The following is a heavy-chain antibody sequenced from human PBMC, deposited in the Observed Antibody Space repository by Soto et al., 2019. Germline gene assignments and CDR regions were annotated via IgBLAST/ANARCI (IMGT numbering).Heavy chain of an antibody. Sequence: EVQLLESGGGLVQPGGSLRLSCAASGFTFNNYAMGWVRQAPGKGLEWVPAITDSGDDTYYLDSVKGRFTISRDHSRSTWYLQMNSLRAEYTAIYYGARLGSSSWSPQSYFDYWGRGTLATVSS. CDR2: ITDSGDDT. CDR1: GFTFNNYA. V-gene: IGHV3-23*01. D-gene: IGHD2-2*01. J-gene: IGHJ4*02. CDR3: ARLGSSSWSPQSYFDY.